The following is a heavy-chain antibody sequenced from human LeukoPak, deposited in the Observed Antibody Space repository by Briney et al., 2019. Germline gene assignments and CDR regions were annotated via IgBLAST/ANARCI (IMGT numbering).Heavy chain of an antibody. CDR3: AKELESTGFFDY. D-gene: IGHD1-1*01. CDR1: GFTFSSYW. CDR2: ISGSGGRT. V-gene: IGHV3-23*01. Sequence: PGGSLRLSCAASGFTFSSYWMSWVRQAPGKGLEWVSAISGSGGRTYYADSVRGRFTISSDNSKNTLHLQMNNLRAEDTAIYYCAKELESTGFFDYWGQGALVTVSS. J-gene: IGHJ4*02.